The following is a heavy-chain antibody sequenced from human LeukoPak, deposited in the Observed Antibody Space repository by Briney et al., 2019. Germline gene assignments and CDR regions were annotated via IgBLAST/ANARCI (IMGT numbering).Heavy chain of an antibody. Sequence: SVVQAPGKGLEWVAVIWYDGSSKYYADSVKGRFTISRDNSKNTLYLQMNSLRAEDNAVYYCAFHACEWCLASSYSSYLLDVWGQGTTVTVSS. D-gene: IGHD2-15*01. CDR3: AFHACEWCLASSYSSYLLDV. CDR2: IWYDGSSK. V-gene: IGHV3-33*01. J-gene: IGHJ6*02.